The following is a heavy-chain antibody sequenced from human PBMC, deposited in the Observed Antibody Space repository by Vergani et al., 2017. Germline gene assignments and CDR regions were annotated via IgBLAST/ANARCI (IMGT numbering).Heavy chain of an antibody. J-gene: IGHJ6*02. Sequence: QVQLVQSGAEVKKPGASVKVSCKASGYTFTSHAMHWVRQAPGQRLEWMGWINAGNGNTKYSQKFQGRVTITRDTSTSTVYMELSSLRSEDTAVYYCARGGGIAAAYYYYGMDVWGQGTTVTVSS. D-gene: IGHD6-13*01. V-gene: IGHV1-3*01. CDR3: ARGGGIAAAYYYYGMDV. CDR1: GYTFTSHA. CDR2: INAGNGNT.